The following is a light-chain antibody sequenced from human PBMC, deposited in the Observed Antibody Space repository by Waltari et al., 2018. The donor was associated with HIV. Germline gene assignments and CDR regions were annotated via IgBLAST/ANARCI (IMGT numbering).Light chain of an antibody. CDR1: SLDIGFYDF. V-gene: IGLV2-14*01. CDR2: GVN. CDR3: TSHTLTRILL. Sequence: QSALTQPASMSGSPGQSITISCTGSSLDIGFYDFVSWYKHLPNTAPQLIIYGVNRRPPGVTSRFSASKSGDVASLTISGLHTEDEADYYCTSHTLTRILLFGGGTRLTVL. J-gene: IGLJ3*02.